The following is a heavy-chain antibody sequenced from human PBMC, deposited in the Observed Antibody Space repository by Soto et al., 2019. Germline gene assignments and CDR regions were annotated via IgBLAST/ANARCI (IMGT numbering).Heavy chain of an antibody. Sequence: SETLSLTCTVSGGSISSSSYYWGWIRQPPGKGLEWIGSIYYSGSTYYNPSLKSRVTISVDTSKNQFSLKLSSVTAADTAVYYCARIIVLMVRTGNWFDPWGQGTLVTVSS. CDR2: IYYSGST. CDR1: GGSISSSSYY. V-gene: IGHV4-39*01. D-gene: IGHD2-8*01. J-gene: IGHJ5*02. CDR3: ARIIVLMVRTGNWFDP.